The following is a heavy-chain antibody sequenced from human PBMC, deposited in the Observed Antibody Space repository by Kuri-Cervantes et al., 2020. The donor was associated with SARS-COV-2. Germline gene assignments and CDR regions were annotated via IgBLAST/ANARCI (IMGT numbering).Heavy chain of an antibody. J-gene: IGHJ4*02. V-gene: IGHV3-23*03. CDR1: GLTFSTFA. D-gene: IGHD5-24*01. CDR3: ARARMAGPFDY. CDR2: IDNAASNT. Sequence: GGSLRLSCAASGLTFSTFAMGWVRQAPGKGLEWVSFIDNAASNTYYADFVKGRFTISRDSSTNMVSLQMNSLRGDDTAVYYCARARMAGPFDYWGQGTLVTVSS.